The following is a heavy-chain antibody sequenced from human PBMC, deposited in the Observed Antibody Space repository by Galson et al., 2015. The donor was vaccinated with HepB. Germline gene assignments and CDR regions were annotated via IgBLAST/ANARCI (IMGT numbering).Heavy chain of an antibody. CDR3: ARTFGGSYYWGRYYYYYMDV. V-gene: IGHV3-21*01. CDR1: GFTFSSYS. CDR2: ISSSSSYI. Sequence: SLRLSCAASGFTFSSYSMNWVRQAPGKGLEWVSSISSSSSYIYYADSVKGRFTISRDNAKNSLYLQMNSLRAEDTAVYYCARTFGGSYYWGRYYYYYMDVWGKGTTVTVSS. D-gene: IGHD1-26*01. J-gene: IGHJ6*03.